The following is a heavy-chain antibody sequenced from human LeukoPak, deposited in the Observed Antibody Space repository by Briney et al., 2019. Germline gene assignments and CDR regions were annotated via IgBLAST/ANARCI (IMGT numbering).Heavy chain of an antibody. J-gene: IGHJ4*02. D-gene: IGHD1-26*01. CDR1: GFTFSSYG. Sequence: PGASLRLSCAASGFTFSSYGMHWVRQAPRKGLEWVAFIQYDGSIKYYGDSVKGRFTISRDNSKNTVYMQMNSLRAEDTAVYYCAKDRVGATLYYFDYWGQGTLVTVSS. CDR3: AKDRVGATLYYFDY. CDR2: IQYDGSIK. V-gene: IGHV3-30*02.